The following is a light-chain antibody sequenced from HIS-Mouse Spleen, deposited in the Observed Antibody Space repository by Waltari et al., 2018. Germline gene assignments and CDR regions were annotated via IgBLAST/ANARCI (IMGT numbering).Light chain of an antibody. J-gene: IGLJ3*02. CDR2: EGS. Sequence: QSALTQPASVSGSPGQSIPISCPGTRSDVGSYNLVPWYQQHPGKAPKLMIYEGSKRPSGVSNRFSGSKSGNTASLTISGLQAEDEADYYCCSYAGSWVFGGGTKLTVL. V-gene: IGLV2-23*01. CDR3: CSYAGSWV. CDR1: RSDVGSYNL.